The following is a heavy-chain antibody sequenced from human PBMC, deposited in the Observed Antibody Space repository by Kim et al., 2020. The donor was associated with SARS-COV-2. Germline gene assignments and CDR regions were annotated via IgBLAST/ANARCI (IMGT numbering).Heavy chain of an antibody. D-gene: IGHD1-26*01. V-gene: IGHV3-53*01. J-gene: IGHJ4*02. Sequence: AESVKGRYTSSRENSKNTVYLKVNGLGAEDTAVYYCARVSGNYPAFDCWGQGTLVTVSS. CDR3: ARVSGNYPAFDC.